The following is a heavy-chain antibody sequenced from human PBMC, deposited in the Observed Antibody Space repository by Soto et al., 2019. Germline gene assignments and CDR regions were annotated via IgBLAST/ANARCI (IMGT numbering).Heavy chain of an antibody. V-gene: IGHV3-30-3*01. J-gene: IGHJ4*02. CDR1: GFTFSSYA. Sequence: PGGSLRLSCAASGFTFSSYAMHWVRQAPGKGLVWVAVISYDGSNKYYADSVKGRFTISRDNSKNTLYLQMNSLRAEDTAVYYCARAHGLRFLEWLAGYWGQGTLVTVSS. D-gene: IGHD3-3*01. CDR2: ISYDGSNK. CDR3: ARAHGLRFLEWLAGY.